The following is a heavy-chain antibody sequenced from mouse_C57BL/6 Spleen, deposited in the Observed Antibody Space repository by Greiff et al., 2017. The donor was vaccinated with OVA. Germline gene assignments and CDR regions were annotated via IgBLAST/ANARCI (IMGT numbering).Heavy chain of an antibody. J-gene: IGHJ1*03. CDR3: ARFWYYGSSHWYFDV. CDR1: GYTFTSYW. Sequence: QVQLKQPGAELVKPGASVKLSCKASGYTFTSYWMHWVKQRPGRGLEWIGRIDPNSGGTKYNEKFKSKATLTVDKPSSTAYMQLSSLTSEDSAVYYCARFWYYGSSHWYFDVWGTGTTVTVSS. D-gene: IGHD1-1*01. V-gene: IGHV1-72*01. CDR2: IDPNSGGT.